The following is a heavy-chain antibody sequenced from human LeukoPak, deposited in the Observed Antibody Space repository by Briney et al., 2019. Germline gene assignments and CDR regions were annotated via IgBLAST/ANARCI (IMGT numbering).Heavy chain of an antibody. D-gene: IGHD6-19*01. CDR3: VVTQKWLAFDY. CDR1: GGSISSYY. V-gene: IGHV4-59*08. CDR2: IYYSGST. Sequence: SETLSLTCTVSGGSISSYYWSWIRQPPGKGLEWIGYIYYSGSTNYNPSLKSRVTISVDTSKNQFSLRLTSVTAADTAVYYCVVTQKWLAFDYWGQGILVTVSS. J-gene: IGHJ4*02.